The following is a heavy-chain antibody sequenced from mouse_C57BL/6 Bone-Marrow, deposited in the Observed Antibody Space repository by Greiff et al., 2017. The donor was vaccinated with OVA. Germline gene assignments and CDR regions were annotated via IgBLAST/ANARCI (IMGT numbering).Heavy chain of an antibody. V-gene: IGHV10-1*01. J-gene: IGHJ2*01. CDR1: GFSFNSYA. D-gene: IGHD2-3*01. Sequence: EVMLVESGGGLVQPKGSLKLSCAASGFSFNSYAMNWVRQAPGKGLEWVARIRSKSNNYATYYADSVKDRFTISRDDSESMLYLQMNNLKTEDTAMYYCVRQRYDLYYFDYWGQGTTLTVSS. CDR2: IRSKSNNYAT. CDR3: VRQRYDLYYFDY.